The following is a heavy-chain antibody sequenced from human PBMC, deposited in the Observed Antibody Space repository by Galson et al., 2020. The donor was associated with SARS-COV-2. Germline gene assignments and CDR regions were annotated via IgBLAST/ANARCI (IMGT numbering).Heavy chain of an antibody. Sequence: GESLKISCAASGFSFNNYAMSWVRQAPGKGLDWASTLSGSGGSTNYADSVKGRFAISRDNSKNTLYLQMNSLRAEDTAIYYCARVKPSSYYFDFWGQGTLVTVSS. V-gene: IGHV3-23*01. CDR2: LSGSGGST. J-gene: IGHJ4*02. CDR3: ARVKPSSYYFDF. D-gene: IGHD1-7*01. CDR1: GFSFNNYA.